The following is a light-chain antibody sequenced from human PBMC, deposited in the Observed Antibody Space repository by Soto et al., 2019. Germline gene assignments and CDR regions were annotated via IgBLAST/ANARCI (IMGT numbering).Light chain of an antibody. J-gene: IGKJ2*01. CDR1: QSLLHTDGHNY. Sequence: IVVTQSPLFLPVTPGEPASMSCRSSQSLLHTDGHNYLDRYLQKPGRTPQLLIYLGSHRASGVPDRFSGSVSGTDFTLNISSVEAEDVGVYYCFQVLEVPRTFGQGTKLEIK. V-gene: IGKV2-28*01. CDR2: LGS. CDR3: FQVLEVPRT.